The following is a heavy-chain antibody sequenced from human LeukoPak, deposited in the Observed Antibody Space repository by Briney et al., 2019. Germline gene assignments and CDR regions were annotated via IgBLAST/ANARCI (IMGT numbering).Heavy chain of an antibody. CDR3: ARDQVGGHYQF. J-gene: IGHJ4*02. V-gene: IGHV3-7*01. Sequence: GGSLRLSCTASGFTFSDYWMTWVRQAPGKGPEWVANIREDGRKAYYVDSVRGRFTISRDNVKNSLYLQMSYLRTEDTAIYYCARDQVGGHYQFWGQGALVAVSS. D-gene: IGHD2-21*02. CDR1: GFTFSDYW. CDR2: IREDGRKA.